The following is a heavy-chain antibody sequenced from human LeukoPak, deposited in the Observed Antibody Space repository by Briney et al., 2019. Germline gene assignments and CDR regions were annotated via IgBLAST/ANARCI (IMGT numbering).Heavy chain of an antibody. Sequence: SETLSLTCTVSGGSISSYYWSWIRQPPGKGLEWIGYMYYSGSTNYNPSLKSRVTISVDTSKNQFSLKLSSVSAADTAVYYCARGQVSDNYDFWSGYLILGGYYYYYMDVWGKGTTVTVSS. J-gene: IGHJ6*03. D-gene: IGHD3-3*01. CDR3: ARGQVSDNYDFWSGYLILGGYYYYYMDV. CDR1: GGSISSYY. V-gene: IGHV4-59*01. CDR2: MYYSGST.